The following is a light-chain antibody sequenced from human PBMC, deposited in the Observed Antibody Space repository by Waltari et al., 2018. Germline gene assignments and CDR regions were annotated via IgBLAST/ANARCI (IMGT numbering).Light chain of an antibody. V-gene: IGKV1-27*01. CDR2: LAS. Sequence: DFQLTQPPPSLPASVGDTVTITCRASQDISDDYLAWYQQKPGKSPELLIYLASTLQVGVPSRFRGSGSGKDFTLTITSLQPEDVATYYCQRYNSAPWTFGQGTKV. CDR1: QDISDDY. CDR3: QRYNSAPWT. J-gene: IGKJ1*01.